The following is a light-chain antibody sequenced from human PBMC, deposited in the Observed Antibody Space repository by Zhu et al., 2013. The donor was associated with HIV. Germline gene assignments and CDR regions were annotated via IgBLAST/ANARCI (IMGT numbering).Light chain of an antibody. V-gene: IGKV3-20*01. CDR2: GAS. Sequence: EIVLTQSPGTLSLSPGERATLSCRASQSVRSTSLAWYQQKPGQSPRLLIYGASSRATGIPDRFSGSGSGTDFTLTISRLEPEDFAVYYCQQYGRSPPITFGPGTKVDIK. J-gene: IGKJ3*01. CDR3: QQYGRSPPIT. CDR1: QSVRSTS.